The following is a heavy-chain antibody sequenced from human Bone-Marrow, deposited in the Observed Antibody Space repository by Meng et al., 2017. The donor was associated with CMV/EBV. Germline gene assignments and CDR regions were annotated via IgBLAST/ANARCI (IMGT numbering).Heavy chain of an antibody. Sequence: GGSLRLSCAAPGFTFSSYAMHWVRQAPGKGLEWVAVISYDGSNKYYADSVKGRFTISRDNSKNTLYLQMNSLRAEDTAVYYCARGRGPSGNWYIDYWGQGSLVTVSS. CDR3: ARGRGPSGNWYIDY. V-gene: IGHV3-30*04. CDR2: ISYDGSNK. CDR1: GFTFSSYA. D-gene: IGHD6-13*01. J-gene: IGHJ4*02.